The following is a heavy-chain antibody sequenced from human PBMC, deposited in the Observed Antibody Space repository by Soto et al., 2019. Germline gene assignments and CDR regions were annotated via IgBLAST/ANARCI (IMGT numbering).Heavy chain of an antibody. Sequence: QVQLVESGGGVVQPGTSLRLSCAASGFTFRSYVMNWVRQAPGKGLEWVALIAFDGNDKYYADSVKDRFTIARDNSKHTLYLQMNSLTAEDTAVYYCAKSSGTSFPQSRFFDFWGQGALVTVSS. J-gene: IGHJ4*02. CDR2: IAFDGNDK. CDR3: AKSSGTSFPQSRFFDF. CDR1: GFTFRSYV. D-gene: IGHD3-22*01. V-gene: IGHV3-30*04.